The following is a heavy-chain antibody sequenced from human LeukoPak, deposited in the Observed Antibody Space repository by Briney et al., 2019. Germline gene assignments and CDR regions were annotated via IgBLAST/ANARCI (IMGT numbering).Heavy chain of an antibody. CDR3: ATRLYF. CDR2: ISASGGGT. V-gene: IGHV3-23*01. J-gene: IGHJ4*02. CDR1: GFTFSNYF. Sequence: GGSLRLSCAASGFTFSNYFIDWVRQAPGKSLEWVSAISASGGGTYYADSVKGRFAISRDNSKNTLYLQMNSLRAEDTAVYYCATRLYFGGQGTLVTVSS. D-gene: IGHD2-2*02.